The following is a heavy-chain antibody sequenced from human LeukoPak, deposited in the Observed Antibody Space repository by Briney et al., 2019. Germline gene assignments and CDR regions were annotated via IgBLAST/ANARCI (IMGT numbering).Heavy chain of an antibody. CDR2: IRNDGSNK. CDR3: AKALNRVWIDP. J-gene: IGHJ5*02. CDR1: GFIFSSYG. V-gene: IGHV3-30*02. D-gene: IGHD1-14*01. Sequence: GGSLRLSCAASGFIFSSYGMHWVRQAPGKGLEWVAFIRNDGSNKYYADSVKGRFTISRDNSKNTLYLQMNSLRAEDTAVYYCAKALNRVWIDPWGQGTLVTVSS.